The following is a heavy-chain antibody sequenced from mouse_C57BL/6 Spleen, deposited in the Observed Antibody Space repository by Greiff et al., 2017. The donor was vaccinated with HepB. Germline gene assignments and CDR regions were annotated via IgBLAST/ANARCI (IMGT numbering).Heavy chain of an antibody. CDR2: IYPGDGDT. D-gene: IGHD2-5*01. J-gene: IGHJ2*01. CDR3: ARGGDYINRFFDY. V-gene: IGHV1-82*01. CDR1: GYAFSSSW. Sequence: VKLQQSGPELVKPGASVKISCKASGYAFSSSWMNWVKQRPGKGLEWIGRIYPGDGDTNYNGKFKGKATLTADKSSSTAYMQLSSLTSEDSAVYFCARGGDYINRFFDYWGQGTTLTVSS.